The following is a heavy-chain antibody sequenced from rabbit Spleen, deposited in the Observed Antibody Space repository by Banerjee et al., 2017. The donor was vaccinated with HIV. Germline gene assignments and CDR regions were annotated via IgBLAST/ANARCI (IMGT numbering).Heavy chain of an antibody. CDR1: GFSFSSSYY. CDR2: IYADSSGST. J-gene: IGHJ4*01. Sequence: QEQLEESGGDLVKPGASLTLTCTASGFSFSSSYYMCWVRQAPGKGLECIACIYADSSGSTYYASWAKGRFTISKTSSTTVTLEMTSLTAADTATYFCARGSAAMTMVITGYYLNLWGPGTLVTVS. V-gene: IGHV1S45*01. CDR3: ARGSAAMTMVITGYYLNL. D-gene: IGHD2-1*01.